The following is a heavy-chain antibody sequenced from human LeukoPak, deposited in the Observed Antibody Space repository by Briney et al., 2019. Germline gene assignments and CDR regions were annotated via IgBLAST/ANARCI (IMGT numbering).Heavy chain of an antibody. CDR2: ISASGSRT. CDR3: ARDRSPHYYDSSGYGAFNV. V-gene: IGHV3-23*01. Sequence: GGSLRLSCTSSGFDFNTFAMNWVRQAPGKGLEWVSGISASGSRTYYGGAAKGRFTISRDDYKNMLFLDMNNLRAEDTDRYFCARDRSPHYYDSSGYGAFNVWGQGTMVTVSS. CDR1: GFDFNTFA. J-gene: IGHJ3*01. D-gene: IGHD3-22*01.